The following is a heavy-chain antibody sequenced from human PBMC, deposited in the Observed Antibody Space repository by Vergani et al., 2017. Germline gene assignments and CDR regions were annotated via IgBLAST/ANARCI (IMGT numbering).Heavy chain of an antibody. CDR3: TTASDCSGGSCYSLYYYDMDV. V-gene: IGHV3-15*01. Sequence: VQLQESGPGLVKPSETLSLTCTVSGYSISSGYYWGWIRQPPGKGLEWVGRIKSKTDGGTTDYAAPVKGRFTISRDDSKNTLYLQMNSLKTEDTAVYYCTTASDCSGGSCYSLYYYDMDVWGQGTTVTVSS. CDR1: GYSISSGYY. CDR2: IKSKTDGGTT. J-gene: IGHJ6*02. D-gene: IGHD2-15*01.